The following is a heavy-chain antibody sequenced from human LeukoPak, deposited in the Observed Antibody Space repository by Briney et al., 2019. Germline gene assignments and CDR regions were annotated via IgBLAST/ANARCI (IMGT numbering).Heavy chain of an antibody. D-gene: IGHD3-22*01. CDR2: ISSSGSTI. Sequence: PGGSLRLSCAASGFTFSSYEMNWVRQAPGKGLEWVSYISSSGSTIYYADSVKGRFTISRDNAKNSLYLQMNSLRAEDTAVYYCARMYYYDSSGYYSRSYYYYYMDVWGKGTTVTVSS. J-gene: IGHJ6*03. CDR1: GFTFSSYE. CDR3: ARMYYYDSSGYYSRSYYYYYMDV. V-gene: IGHV3-48*03.